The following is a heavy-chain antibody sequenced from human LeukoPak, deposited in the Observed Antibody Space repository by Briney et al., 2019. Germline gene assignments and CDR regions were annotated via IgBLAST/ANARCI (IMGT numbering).Heavy chain of an antibody. V-gene: IGHV3-74*01. Sequence: GGSLRLSCAASGFTFSSYAMSWVRQAPGKGLEWVSRINPDGSRTDYADSVAGRFTISRDNAKNTLYLQMNSLRVEDTAVYYCSWDHTGKEDIWGQGTMVTVSS. J-gene: IGHJ3*02. CDR1: GFTFSSYA. CDR2: INPDGSRT. CDR3: SWDHTGKEDI. D-gene: IGHD1-26*01.